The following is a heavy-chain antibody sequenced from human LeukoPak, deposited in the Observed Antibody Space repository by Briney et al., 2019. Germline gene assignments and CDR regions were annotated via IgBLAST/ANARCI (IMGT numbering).Heavy chain of an antibody. CDR3: AREAAGGDWNHRPITY. D-gene: IGHD1-1*01. J-gene: IGHJ4*02. Sequence: PSETLSLTCTVSGGSISSGDYYWSWIRQPPGKGLEWIGYIYYSGSTYYNPSLKSRVTISVDTSKNQFSLKLSSVTAADTAVNYCAREAAGGDWNHRPITYWGQGTLVTVSS. V-gene: IGHV4-30-4*01. CDR1: GGSISSGDYY. CDR2: IYYSGST.